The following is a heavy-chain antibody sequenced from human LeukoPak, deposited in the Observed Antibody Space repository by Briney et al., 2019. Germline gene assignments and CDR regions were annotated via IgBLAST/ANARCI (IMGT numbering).Heavy chain of an antibody. CDR2: ISYDGSNK. CDR1: GFTFSSYG. D-gene: IGHD4-17*01. J-gene: IGHJ6*02. Sequence: GGSLRLSCAASGFTFSSYGMHWVRQAPGKGLEWVAVISYDGSNKYYADSVKGRFTISRDNSKNTLYLQMNSLRAEDTAVYYCARDGSGDPHYYYGMDVWGQGTTVTVSS. CDR3: ARDGSGDPHYYYGMDV. V-gene: IGHV3-30*03.